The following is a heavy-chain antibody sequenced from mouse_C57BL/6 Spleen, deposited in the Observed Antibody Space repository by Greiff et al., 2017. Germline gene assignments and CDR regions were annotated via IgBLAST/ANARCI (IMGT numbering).Heavy chain of an antibody. CDR3: ARSNLAAMDY. D-gene: IGHD4-1*01. V-gene: IGHV1-80*01. J-gene: IGHJ4*01. CDR1: GYAFSSYW. Sequence: VQLKESGAELVKPGASVKISCKASGYAFSSYWMNWVKQRPGKGLEWIGQIYPGDGDTNYNGKFKGKATLTADKSSSTAYMQLSSLTSEDSAVYFCARSNLAAMDYWGQGTSVTVSS. CDR2: IYPGDGDT.